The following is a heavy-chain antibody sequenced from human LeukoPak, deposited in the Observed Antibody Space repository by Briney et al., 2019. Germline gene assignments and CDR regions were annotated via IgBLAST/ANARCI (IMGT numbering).Heavy chain of an antibody. D-gene: IGHD4-23*01. V-gene: IGHV4-59*01. CDR3: ARDLRGGKRGGYFDY. Sequence: PSETLSLTCTVSGGSLSSYYWSWIRQPPGKGLEWIGYIYYSGSTNYNPSLKSRVTISVDTSKNQFSLKLSSVTAADTAVYYCARDLRGGKRGGYFDYWGQGTLVTVSS. CDR1: GGSLSSYY. CDR2: IYYSGST. J-gene: IGHJ4*02.